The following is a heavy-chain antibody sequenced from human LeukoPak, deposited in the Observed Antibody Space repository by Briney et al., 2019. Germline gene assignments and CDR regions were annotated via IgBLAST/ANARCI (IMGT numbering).Heavy chain of an antibody. D-gene: IGHD5-12*01. CDR3: ASSKDGYNFDY. V-gene: IGHV3-23*01. J-gene: IGHJ4*02. CDR1: GYTFSSYA. Sequence: GGSLRLSCAASGYTFSSYAMSWVRQAPGKGLEWVSAISGSGGSTYYADSVKGRFTISRDNSKKTLYLQMNSLRAEDTAVYYCASSKDGYNFDYWGQGTLVTVSS. CDR2: ISGSGGST.